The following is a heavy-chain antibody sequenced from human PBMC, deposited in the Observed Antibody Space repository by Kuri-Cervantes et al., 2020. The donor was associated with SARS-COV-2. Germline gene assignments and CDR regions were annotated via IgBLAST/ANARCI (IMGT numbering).Heavy chain of an antibody. CDR1: GYTFTNYG. CDR2: ISTYSGNT. D-gene: IGHD5-12*01. V-gene: IGHV1-18*01. J-gene: IGHJ4*02. Sequence: ASLKVSCKASGYTFTNYGLAWVRQAPGQGLEWMGWISTYSGNTNYAQDLHGRVTMATDTSTNTAYMELRGLRSDDTAMYYCARVRLVATIWTFDFWGQGTLVTVPS. CDR3: ARVRLVATIWTFDF.